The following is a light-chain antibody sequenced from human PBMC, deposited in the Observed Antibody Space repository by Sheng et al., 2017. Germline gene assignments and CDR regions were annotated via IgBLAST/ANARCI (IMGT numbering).Light chain of an antibody. CDR2: SNN. CDR3: AAWDXSLSGFYV. CDR1: SSNIGSNY. Sequence: QSVLTQPPSASGTPGQRVTISCSGSSSNIGSNYVYWYQQLPGTAPKLLIYSNNQRPSGVPDRFSGSKSGTSASLAISGLRSEDEADYYCAAWDXSLSGFYVFGTGTKVTVL. V-gene: IGLV1-47*02. J-gene: IGLJ1*01.